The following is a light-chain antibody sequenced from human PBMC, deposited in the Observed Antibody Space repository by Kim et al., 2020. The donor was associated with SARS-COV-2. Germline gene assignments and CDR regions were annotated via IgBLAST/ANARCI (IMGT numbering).Light chain of an antibody. J-gene: IGLJ2*01. CDR1: SSNIGNNF. CDR3: AAWDDSLRSPV. Sequence: ELTQPPSASGTPGQRVTISCSGSSSNIGNNFVHWYQQIPRTAPKLLIYRNNQRPSGVPDRFSGSKSGTSASLSISGLRSEDEAEYFCAAWDDSLRSPVFGGGTQLTVL. V-gene: IGLV1-47*01. CDR2: RNN.